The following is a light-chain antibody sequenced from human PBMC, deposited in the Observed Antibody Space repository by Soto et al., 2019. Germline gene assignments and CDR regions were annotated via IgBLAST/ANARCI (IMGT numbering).Light chain of an antibody. Sequence: EIVLTQSPATLSLSPGERATLSCRASQSVSSYLAWYQQKPGQAPRLLIYDASNRATGIPVRFSGSGSGTDFTLTISSLEPEDFAVYYCQQRSNGITFGPGTKVYIK. J-gene: IGKJ3*01. CDR1: QSVSSY. V-gene: IGKV3-11*01. CDR3: QQRSNGIT. CDR2: DAS.